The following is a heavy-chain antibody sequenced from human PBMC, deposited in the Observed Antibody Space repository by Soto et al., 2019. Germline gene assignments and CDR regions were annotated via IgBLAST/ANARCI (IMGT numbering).Heavy chain of an antibody. V-gene: IGHV1-58*01. CDR2: IVVGSGNT. D-gene: IGHD3-22*01. CDR3: AVDEPYYYDSGYFDY. J-gene: IGHJ4*02. CDR1: GFTFTSSA. Sequence: SVKVSCKASGFTFTSSAVQWVRQARGQRLEWIGWIVVGSGNTNYAQKFQERVTITRDMSTSTAYMELSSLRSEDTAVYYCAVDEPYYYDSGYFDYWGQGTLVTVSS.